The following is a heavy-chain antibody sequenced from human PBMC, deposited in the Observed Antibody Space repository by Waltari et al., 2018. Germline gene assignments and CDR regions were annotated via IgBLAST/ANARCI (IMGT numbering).Heavy chain of an antibody. CDR2: IYHSGST. J-gene: IGHJ5*02. D-gene: IGHD3-22*01. CDR3: ARDYDSGGYPPHWSDP. CDR1: GYSISSGYY. V-gene: IGHV4-38-2*02. Sequence: QVQLQESGPGLVKPSETLSLTCAVSGYSISSGYYWGWIRQPPGKGLEWIASIYHSGSTYYNPSLQSRVTISIDMSKNQCSLKLRSVTAADTAVYYCARDYDSGGYPPHWSDPWGQGTLVTVSS.